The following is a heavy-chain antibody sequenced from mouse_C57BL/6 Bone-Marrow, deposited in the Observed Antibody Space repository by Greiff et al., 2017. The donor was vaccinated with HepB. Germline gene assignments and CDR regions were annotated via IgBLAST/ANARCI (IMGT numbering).Heavy chain of an antibody. V-gene: IGHV1-55*01. Sequence: QVQLQQPGAELVKPGASVQMSCKASGYTFTCYWITWVKHRPGQGLEWIGYIYPGSGSTNYNEKFKSKATLTVDTSSSTAYMQLSSLTSEDSAVYYCARVRLLPFAYWGQGTLVTVSA. CDR1: GYTFTCYW. CDR2: IYPGSGST. D-gene: IGHD2-3*01. CDR3: ARVRLLPFAY. J-gene: IGHJ3*01.